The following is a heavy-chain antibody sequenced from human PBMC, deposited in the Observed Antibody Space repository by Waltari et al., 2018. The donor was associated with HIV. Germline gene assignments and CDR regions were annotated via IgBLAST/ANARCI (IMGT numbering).Heavy chain of an antibody. J-gene: IGHJ4*02. CDR1: GFTFGDYV. CDR2: IRSKAYVGTT. V-gene: IGHV3-49*03. Sequence: EVQLVESGGGLVQPGRSLRLSCTASGFTFGDYVMRWFGQAPGKGLEWVGFIRSKAYVGTTEYAASVKGRFTISRDDSKSIAYLQMNSLKTEDTAVYYCTRDGLYYDFWSGYPGYWGQGTLVTVSS. D-gene: IGHD3-3*01. CDR3: TRDGLYYDFWSGYPGY.